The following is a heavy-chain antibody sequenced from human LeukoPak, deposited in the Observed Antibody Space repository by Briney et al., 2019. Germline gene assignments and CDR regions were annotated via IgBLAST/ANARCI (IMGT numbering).Heavy chain of an antibody. J-gene: IGHJ3*01. CDR2: VSGSGGST. CDR3: AKRMIRGVNHDAFDL. D-gene: IGHD3-10*01. V-gene: IGHV3-23*01. CDR1: GFTFSRYA. Sequence: PGGSLRLSCAASGFTFSRYAMSWVRQAPGKGLEWVSAVSGSGGSTYYADSVKGLFTISRDNPKNTLYLQMNSLRAEDTAVYYCAKRMIRGVNHDAFDLWGQGTMVTVSS.